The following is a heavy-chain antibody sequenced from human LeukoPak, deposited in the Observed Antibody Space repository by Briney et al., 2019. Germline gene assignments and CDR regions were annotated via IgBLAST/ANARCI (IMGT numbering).Heavy chain of an antibody. D-gene: IGHD2-8*01. CDR2: IYYSGST. CDR1: GGSISSSSYY. Sequence: PSETLSLTCTVSGGSISSSSYYWGWIRQPPGKGLEWIGSIYYSGSTYYNPSLKSRVTISVDTSKNQFSLKLSSVTAADTAVYYCASTPAPIVLMVYATDDYWGQGTLVTVSS. J-gene: IGHJ4*02. CDR3: ASTPAPIVLMVYATDDY. V-gene: IGHV4-39*01.